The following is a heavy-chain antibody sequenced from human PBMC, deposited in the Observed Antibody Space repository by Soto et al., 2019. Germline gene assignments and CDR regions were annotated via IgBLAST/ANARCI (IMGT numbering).Heavy chain of an antibody. V-gene: IGHV4-31*03. D-gene: IGHD1-26*01. CDR1: GGSISSGGYY. CDR3: ARAPYSGSYPDAFDI. J-gene: IGHJ3*02. CDR2: IYYSGST. Sequence: TLSLTCTVSGGSISSGGYYWSWIRQHPGKGLEWIGYIYYSGSTYYNPSLKSRVTISVDTSKNQFSLKLSSVTAADTAVYYCARAPYSGSYPDAFDIWGQGTMVTVSS.